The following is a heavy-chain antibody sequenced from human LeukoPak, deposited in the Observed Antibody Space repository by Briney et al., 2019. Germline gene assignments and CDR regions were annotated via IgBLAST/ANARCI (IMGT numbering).Heavy chain of an antibody. Sequence: SESLSLTCAVYGGSFSAFHWNWIRQSPAKGLEWLGEMKQSGTPRYNPSLQSRVTISVDKSKNQFSLNVRSVTAADTAVYYCASRPFLYGFRTYFDNWAQGTLVTVSS. D-gene: IGHD3-10*01. CDR2: MKQSGTP. V-gene: IGHV4-34*01. CDR1: GGSFSAFH. J-gene: IGHJ4*02. CDR3: ASRPFLYGFRTYFDN.